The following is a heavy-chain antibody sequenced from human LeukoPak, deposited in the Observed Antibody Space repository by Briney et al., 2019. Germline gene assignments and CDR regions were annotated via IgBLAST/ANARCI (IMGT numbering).Heavy chain of an antibody. V-gene: IGHV4-31*03. CDR3: ARETGVYPTAGWFDP. D-gene: IGHD2-8*01. J-gene: IGHJ5*02. Sequence: PSETLSLTCTVSGGSISSGGYYWSWIRQHPGKGLEWIGYIYYSGSTYYNPSLKSRVTISVDTSKNQFSLKLSSVTAADTAVYYCARETGVYPTAGWFDPWGQGTLVTVSS. CDR2: IYYSGST. CDR1: GGSISSGGYY.